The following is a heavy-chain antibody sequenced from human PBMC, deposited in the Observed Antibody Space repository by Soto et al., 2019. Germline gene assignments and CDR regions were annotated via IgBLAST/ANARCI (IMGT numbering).Heavy chain of an antibody. CDR3: ARENIGVDWNYRYYYMDV. J-gene: IGHJ6*03. D-gene: IGHD1-7*01. CDR2: VYYSGST. CDR1: GFSVSSSSYY. V-gene: IGHV4-39*07. Sequence: PLETLSLTCTVSGFSVSSSSYYWGWVRQPPGKGLEWIGSVYYSGSTYYNPSLESRVTISVDKSKNQFSLKLSSVTAADTAVYYCARENIGVDWNYRYYYMDVWGKGTTVTVSS.